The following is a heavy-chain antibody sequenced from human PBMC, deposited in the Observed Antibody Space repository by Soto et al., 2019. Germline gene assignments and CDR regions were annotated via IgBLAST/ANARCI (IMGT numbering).Heavy chain of an antibody. D-gene: IGHD3-22*01. Sequence: PSETLSLTCTVSGGSISGYYWSWIRQPPGKGLEWIGYIYYSGSTSYNPSLKSRLTISVDTSKNQFSLRLTSVTAADTAVYYCVREDSSGYKFFEYWGQGTLVTVSS. J-gene: IGHJ4*02. CDR3: VREDSSGYKFFEY. CDR2: IYYSGST. CDR1: GGSISGYY. V-gene: IGHV4-59*01.